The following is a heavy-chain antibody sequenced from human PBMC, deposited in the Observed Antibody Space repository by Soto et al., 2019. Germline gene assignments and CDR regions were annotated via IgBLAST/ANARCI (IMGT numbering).Heavy chain of an antibody. J-gene: IGHJ6*02. CDR3: ARQGFGPLHGLVDV. D-gene: IGHD3-10*01. CDR1: GGSISSYY. CDR2: VHHSWGS. V-gene: IGHV4-59*08. Sequence: QVQLQESGPGLVKPSETLSLSCTVSGGSISSYYWSWFRQSPGKRMEWIGYVHHSWGSSYNPSVQSRVAISLDASMSQFSLKVTSVTATDTAVYYCARQGFGPLHGLVDVWGQGTTVTVSS.